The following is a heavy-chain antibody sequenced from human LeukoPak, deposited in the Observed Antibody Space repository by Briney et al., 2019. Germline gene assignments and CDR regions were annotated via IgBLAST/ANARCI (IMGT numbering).Heavy chain of an antibody. J-gene: IGHJ4*02. CDR1: GGSISSSSYY. V-gene: IGHV4-39*01. CDR2: IYYSGST. D-gene: IGHD2-21*02. Sequence: SETLSLTCTVSGGSISSSSYYWGWIRQSPGKGLEWIGSIYYSGSTYYNPSLKSRVTISVDTSKNQFSLKLSSVTAADTAVYYCARPPLNCGGDCYSYYFDYWGQGTLVTVSS. CDR3: ARPPLNCGGDCYSYYFDY.